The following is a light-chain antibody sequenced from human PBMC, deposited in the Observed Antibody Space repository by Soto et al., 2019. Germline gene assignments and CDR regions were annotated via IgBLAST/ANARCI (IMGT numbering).Light chain of an antibody. J-gene: IGKJ2*01. CDR3: PQFDSTPYT. V-gene: IGKV3-20*01. Sequence: EIVLTQSPGSLSLSPGQSATLSCRASQTVTSNYLVWYQQQPGQAPRLLIYGASTRATGIPDRFSGSGSGTNFSLSISRQEPEDFAVYYCPQFDSTPYTFGLGIKLEIK. CDR1: QTVTSNY. CDR2: GAS.